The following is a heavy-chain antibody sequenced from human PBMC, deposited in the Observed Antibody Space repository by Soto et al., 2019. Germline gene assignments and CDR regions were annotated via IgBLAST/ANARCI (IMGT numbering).Heavy chain of an antibody. D-gene: IGHD1-1*01. Sequence: PGGSLRLSCAASGFTFGTFAMHWVRQAPGKGLEWVAVISNDGSNKYFLDSVKGRFTVSRDNSNNTLYLQMDSLRAEDTAVYYCARDKKPFNWSPSILKSYYYGMDVWGQGTTVTVSS. CDR2: ISNDGSNK. CDR1: GFTFGTFA. V-gene: IGHV3-30-3*01. J-gene: IGHJ6*02. CDR3: ARDKKPFNWSPSILKSYYYGMDV.